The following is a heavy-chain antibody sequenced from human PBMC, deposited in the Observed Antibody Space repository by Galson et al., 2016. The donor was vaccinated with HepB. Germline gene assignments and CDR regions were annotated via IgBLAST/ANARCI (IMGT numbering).Heavy chain of an antibody. CDR2: VYSSGST. CDR3: ARVSVLTSMETKSDAFDI. D-gene: IGHD2/OR15-2a*01. Sequence: TLSLTCTVSGGSISSGAYYWSWIRQPAGRGLEWIGRVYSSGSTNYNPSLKTRVTISINTSMNQFSLRLSFVTAADTAVYYCARVSVLTSMETKSDAFDIWGQGTMVTVSS. V-gene: IGHV4-61*02. CDR1: GGSISSGAYY. J-gene: IGHJ3*02.